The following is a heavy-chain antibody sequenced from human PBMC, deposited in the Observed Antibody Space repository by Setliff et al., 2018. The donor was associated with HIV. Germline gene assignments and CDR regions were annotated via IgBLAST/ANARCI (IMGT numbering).Heavy chain of an antibody. CDR3: TPPPGTY. CDR2: IKSKAYGETT. J-gene: IGHJ4*02. D-gene: IGHD1-1*01. Sequence: PGGSLRLSCAASGFNVRNNYMSWVRQAPGKGLEWVGIIKSKAYGETTEYAASVKGRFTLSRDDSKSIAYLQMNSLKTEDTGVYYCTPPPGTYWGQGTLVTVSS. V-gene: IGHV3-49*04. CDR1: GFNVRNNY.